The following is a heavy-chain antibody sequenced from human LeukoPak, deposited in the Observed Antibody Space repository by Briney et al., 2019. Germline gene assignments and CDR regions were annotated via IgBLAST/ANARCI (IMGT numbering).Heavy chain of an antibody. CDR2: ISSSSSYI. Sequence: GTSLRLSCAASGFTFSSYSMNWVRQAPGKGLEWVSSISSSSSYIYYADSVKGRFTISRDNAKNSLYLQMNSLRAEDTAVYYCARDASRYSSRFTIWGQGTLVTVSS. CDR1: GFTFSSYS. D-gene: IGHD6-13*01. J-gene: IGHJ4*02. CDR3: ARDASRYSSRFTI. V-gene: IGHV3-21*01.